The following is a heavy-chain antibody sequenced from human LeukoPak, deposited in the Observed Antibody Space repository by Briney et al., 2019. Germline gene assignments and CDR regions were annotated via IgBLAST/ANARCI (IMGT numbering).Heavy chain of an antibody. D-gene: IGHD6-19*01. CDR1: GGTFSNYA. CDR2: IIPIVETA. J-gene: IGHJ6*03. V-gene: IGHV1-69*05. CDR3: TTDPRITVAGTGYYYYYMDV. Sequence: SVKVSCKASGGTFSNYALNWVRQAPGQGLEWMGGIIPIVETANYAQKFQGRVTISTDESTSTAFMELHSLRSEDTAVYYCTTDPRITVAGTGYYYYYMDVWGKGTTVTVSS.